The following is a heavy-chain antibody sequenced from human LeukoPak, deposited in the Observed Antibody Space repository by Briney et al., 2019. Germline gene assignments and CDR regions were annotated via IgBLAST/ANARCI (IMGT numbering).Heavy chain of an antibody. D-gene: IGHD6-19*01. CDR3: ARETPPPQWKNAFDI. J-gene: IGHJ3*02. Sequence: SETLSLTCTVSGGSISSSSYYWGWIRQPPGKGLEWIGSIYYSGSTYYNPSLKSRVTISVDTSKNQFSLKLSSVTAADTAVYYCARETPPPQWKNAFDIWGQGTMVTVSS. V-gene: IGHV4-39*07. CDR1: GGSISSSSYY. CDR2: IYYSGST.